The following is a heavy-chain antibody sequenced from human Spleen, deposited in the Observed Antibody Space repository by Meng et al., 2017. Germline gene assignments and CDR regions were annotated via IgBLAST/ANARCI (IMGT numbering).Heavy chain of an antibody. CDR2: LGAHDGDT. Sequence: QVQLVQSGAEVKKPGASVMVSCKASDYTFTGYGVSWVRQAPGQGLEWMAWLGAHDGDTSHAPKFQGRVTVSADRPTATAYMELRSLRSDDTAVYYCVRGTPGRSYCDYWGQGTLVTVSS. CDR1: DYTFTGYG. D-gene: IGHD3-10*01. CDR3: VRGTPGRSYCDY. V-gene: IGHV1-18*01. J-gene: IGHJ4*02.